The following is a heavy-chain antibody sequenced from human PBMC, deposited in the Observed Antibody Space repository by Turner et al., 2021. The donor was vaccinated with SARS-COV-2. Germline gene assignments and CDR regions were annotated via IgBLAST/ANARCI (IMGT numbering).Heavy chain of an antibody. J-gene: IGHJ4*02. V-gene: IGHV3-23*01. D-gene: IGHD3-3*01. CDR3: AKDVGTIFGVVIDDY. Sequence: EVQLLASGGGLVQPGGCLRPSWAGFGFTFSSYAMSWVRRAPGKGLEWVSAISGRGGSTYYADSVKGRFTISRDNSKNTLYLQMNSLRAEDTAVYYCAKDVGTIFGVVIDDYWGQGTLVTVSS. CDR1: GFTFSSYA. CDR2: ISGRGGST.